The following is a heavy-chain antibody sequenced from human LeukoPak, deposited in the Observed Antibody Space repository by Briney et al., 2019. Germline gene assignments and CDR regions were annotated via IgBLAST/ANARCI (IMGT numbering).Heavy chain of an antibody. CDR2: MNPNSGNT. J-gene: IGHJ4*02. CDR3: ARAASGSYYEFDY. Sequence: GASVKVSCKASGYTFTSYDINWVRQATGQGLEWMGWMNPNSGNTGYAQKFQGRATMTRNTSISTAYMELSSLRSEDTAVYYCARAASGSYYEFDYWGQGTLVTVSS. V-gene: IGHV1-8*01. CDR1: GYTFTSYD. D-gene: IGHD1-26*01.